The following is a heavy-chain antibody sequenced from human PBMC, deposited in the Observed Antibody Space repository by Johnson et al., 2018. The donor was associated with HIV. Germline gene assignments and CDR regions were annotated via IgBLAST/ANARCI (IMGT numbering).Heavy chain of an antibody. CDR1: GFTFDDYG. D-gene: IGHD1-1*01. Sequence: VQLVESGGDLVKPGGSLRLSCAASGFTFDDYGMSWVRQGPGKGLEWVSGINWNGGSTTYADSVKGRFIISRDNAKNSLYLQMNSLRAEDTAVYYCATSTASDALDIWGQGTMVTVSS. V-gene: IGHV3-20*04. CDR3: ATSTASDALDI. J-gene: IGHJ3*02. CDR2: INWNGGST.